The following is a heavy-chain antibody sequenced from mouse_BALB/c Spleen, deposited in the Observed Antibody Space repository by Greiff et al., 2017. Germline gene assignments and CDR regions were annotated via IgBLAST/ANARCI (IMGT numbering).Heavy chain of an antibody. J-gene: IGHJ2*01. CDR3: ARDYYYGSSPY. V-gene: IGHV14-3*02. D-gene: IGHD1-1*01. CDR1: GFNIKDTY. CDR2: IDPANGNT. Sequence: EVKLMESGAELVKPGASVKLSCTASGFNIKDTYMHWVKQRPEQGLEWIGRIDPANGNTKYDPKFQGKATITADTSSNTAYLQLSSLTSEDTAVYYCARDYYYGSSPYWGQGTTLTVSS.